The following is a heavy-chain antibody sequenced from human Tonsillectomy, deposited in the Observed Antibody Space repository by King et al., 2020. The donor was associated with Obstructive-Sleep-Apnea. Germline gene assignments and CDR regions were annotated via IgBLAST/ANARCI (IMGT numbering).Heavy chain of an antibody. V-gene: IGHV1-24*01. D-gene: IGHD3-3*01. J-gene: IGHJ5*02. CDR2: FDPEDGET. Sequence: QLVQSGAEVKKPGASVKVSCKVSGYTLTELSMHWVRQAPGKGFEWMGGFDPEDGETIYAQKFQGRVTMTEDTSTDTAYMELSSLRSEDTAVYYCATFGATYYDFWSGYFGWFDPWGQGTLVTVSS. CDR3: ATFGATYYDFWSGYFGWFDP. CDR1: GYTLTELS.